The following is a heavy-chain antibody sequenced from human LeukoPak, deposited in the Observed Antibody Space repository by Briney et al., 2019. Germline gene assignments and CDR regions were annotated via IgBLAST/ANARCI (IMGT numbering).Heavy chain of an antibody. Sequence: GASVKVSCTVSGYTLTELSMHWVRQAPGKGLEWMGGFDPEDGETIYAQKFQGRVTMTEDTSTDTAYMELSSLRSEDTAVYYCATGVSAVAGTDYWGQGTLVTVSS. CDR2: FDPEDGET. D-gene: IGHD6-19*01. V-gene: IGHV1-24*01. CDR3: ATGVSAVAGTDY. J-gene: IGHJ4*02. CDR1: GYTLTELS.